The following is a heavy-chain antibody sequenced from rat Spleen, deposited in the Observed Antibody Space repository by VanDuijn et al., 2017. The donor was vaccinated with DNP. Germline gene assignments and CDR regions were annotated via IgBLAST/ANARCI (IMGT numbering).Heavy chain of an antibody. CDR2: ISTSGGST. CDR1: GFTFSNSD. J-gene: IGHJ2*01. CDR3: ETGRSPFDY. V-gene: IGHV5-25*01. Sequence: EVQLVESGGGLVQPGRSMKLSCAASGFTFSNSDMAWVRQAPTKGLEWVASISTSGGSTYYRDSVKGRFTISRDNAKSTLYLQMDSLRSEDTATYYCETGRSPFDYWGQGVMVTVSS. D-gene: IGHD3-8*01.